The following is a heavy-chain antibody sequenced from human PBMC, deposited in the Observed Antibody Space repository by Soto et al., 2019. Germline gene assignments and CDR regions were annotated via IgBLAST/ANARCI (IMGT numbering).Heavy chain of an antibody. CDR1: GYTFTSYY. Sequence: ASVKVSCKASGYTFTSYYMHWVRQAPGQGLEWMGIINPSGGSTSYAQKFQGRVTMTTDTSTSTVYMELSSLRSDDTAVYYCAREDMVATGDFDYWGQGTLVTVSS. V-gene: IGHV1-46*01. CDR3: AREDMVATGDFDY. J-gene: IGHJ4*02. CDR2: INPSGGST. D-gene: IGHD5-12*01.